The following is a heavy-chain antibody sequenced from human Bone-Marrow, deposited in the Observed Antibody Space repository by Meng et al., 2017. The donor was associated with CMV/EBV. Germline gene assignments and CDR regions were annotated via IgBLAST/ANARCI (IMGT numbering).Heavy chain of an antibody. CDR1: GFTFSSYE. J-gene: IGHJ4*02. V-gene: IGHV3-48*03. Sequence: GESLKIAFVASGFTFSSYEFNWVRQAPGKGLEWLSHINHGGTNIYYADSVKGRFTISRDDAKSLLYLQMSSLRADDTAVYYCARELPASWEPFDYWGQGTLVTVSS. CDR2: INHGGTNI. D-gene: IGHD1-26*01. CDR3: ARELPASWEPFDY.